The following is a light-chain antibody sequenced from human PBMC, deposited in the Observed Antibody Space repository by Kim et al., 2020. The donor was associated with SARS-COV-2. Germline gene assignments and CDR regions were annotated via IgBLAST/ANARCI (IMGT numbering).Light chain of an antibody. CDR3: QQYGTPPYT. V-gene: IGKV3-20*01. CDR1: QSVSKNF. CDR2: GAS. Sequence: PGERTTLSCRASQSVSKNFLAWYRQRPGQPPSLLIYGASTRATGIPDRISGSGSGTDFTLTITRLEPEDFAVYYCQQYGTPPYTFGQGTKLEI. J-gene: IGKJ2*01.